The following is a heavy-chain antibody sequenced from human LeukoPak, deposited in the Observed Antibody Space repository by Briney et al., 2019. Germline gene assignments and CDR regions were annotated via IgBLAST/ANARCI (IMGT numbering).Heavy chain of an antibody. CDR3: ARDHTYYYDGSGYYENWLDP. Sequence: SETLSLTCTVSGGSISSFYWSWIRQPPGKGLEWIGYIYYSGSTNYNPSLKSRVTISVDTSKNQISLKLSSVTAADTAVYYCARDHTYYYDGSGYYENWLDPWGQGTLVTVSS. CDR2: IYYSGST. V-gene: IGHV4-59*01. J-gene: IGHJ5*02. D-gene: IGHD3-22*01. CDR1: GGSISSFY.